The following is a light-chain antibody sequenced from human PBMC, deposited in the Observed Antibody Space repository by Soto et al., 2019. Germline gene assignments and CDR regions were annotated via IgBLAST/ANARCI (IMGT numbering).Light chain of an antibody. J-gene: IGKJ1*01. CDR1: QSIRTN. CDR2: DTS. V-gene: IGKV3-15*01. Sequence: EIVMTQSPATLSVSPGERATLSCMASQSIRTNLAWYRRKPGQAPSLLIYDTSTRATGIPSRFSGSGSGTDFTLTISSLQPEDFATYYCLQDYNYPRTFGQGTKVDNK. CDR3: LQDYNYPRT.